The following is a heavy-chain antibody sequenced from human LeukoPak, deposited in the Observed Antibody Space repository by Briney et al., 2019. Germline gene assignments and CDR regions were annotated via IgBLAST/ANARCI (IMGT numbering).Heavy chain of an antibody. CDR3: ARDPAGSGSGAPANHWFDP. CDR1: GYTFTGYY. Sequence: ASVTVSCKASGYTFTGYYMHWVRQAPGQGLEWMGWINPNSGGTNYAQKFQGWVTMTRDTSISTAYMELSRLRPDDTAVYYCARDPAGSGSGAPANHWFDPWGQGTLVTVSS. D-gene: IGHD3-10*01. J-gene: IGHJ5*02. V-gene: IGHV1-2*04. CDR2: INPNSGGT.